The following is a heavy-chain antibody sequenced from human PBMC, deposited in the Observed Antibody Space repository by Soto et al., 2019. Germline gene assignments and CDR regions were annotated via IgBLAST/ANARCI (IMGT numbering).Heavy chain of an antibody. CDR1: GFTFSDYY. Sequence: GGSLRLSCADSGFTFSDYYTSWIRQAPWKGLEWVSYISSSSSYTNYADSVKGRFTISRDNAKNSLYLQMNSLRAEDTAVYYCATHSPRGLERRQLDYWGQGTLVTVSS. V-gene: IGHV3-11*06. CDR3: ATHSPRGLERRQLDY. D-gene: IGHD1-1*01. J-gene: IGHJ4*02. CDR2: ISSSSSYT.